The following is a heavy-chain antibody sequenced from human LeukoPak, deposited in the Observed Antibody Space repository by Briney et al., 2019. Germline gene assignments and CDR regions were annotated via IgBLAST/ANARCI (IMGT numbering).Heavy chain of an antibody. Sequence: SETLSLTCTVSGGSISSSNYYWGWIRQPPGKGLEWIGSIYYSGSTYYNPSLKRRVTISVDTSKNQFSLKLSSVTAADTAVYYCARRGTMVRGVIIMYYFDYWGQGTLVTVSS. CDR3: ARRGTMVRGVIIMYYFDY. V-gene: IGHV4-39*01. J-gene: IGHJ4*02. CDR2: IYYSGST. CDR1: GGSISSSNYY. D-gene: IGHD3-10*01.